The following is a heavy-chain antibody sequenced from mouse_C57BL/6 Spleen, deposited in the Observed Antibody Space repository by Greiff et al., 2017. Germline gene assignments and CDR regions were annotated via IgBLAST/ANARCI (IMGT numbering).Heavy chain of an antibody. V-gene: IGHV5-15*01. CDR1: GFTFSDYG. CDR2: ISNLAYSI. D-gene: IGHD1-1*01. J-gene: IGHJ3*01. CDR3: ARLPYYGSSPAWFAY. Sequence: EVMLVESGGGLVQPGGSLKLSCAASGFTFSDYGMAWVRQAPRKGPEWVAFISNLAYSIYYADTVTGRFTISRENAKNTLYLEMSSLRSEDTAMYYGARLPYYGSSPAWFAYWGQGTLVTVSA.